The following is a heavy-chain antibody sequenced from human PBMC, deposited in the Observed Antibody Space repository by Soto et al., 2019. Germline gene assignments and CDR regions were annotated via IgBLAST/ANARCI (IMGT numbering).Heavy chain of an antibody. V-gene: IGHV3-23*01. J-gene: IGHJ4*02. Sequence: EVQRLESGGGLVQPGGSLRLSCAASGFTFSNYAMSWVRQAPGKGLEWVSGISGGGGSSYYADSVKGRFTISRDNSKTTLYLQMNSLRAEDTAVYYCAYNCSVNCRSVVFCWGQGTVVIVSS. CDR3: AYNCSVNCRSVVFC. CDR1: GFTFSNYA. D-gene: IGHD2-15*01. CDR2: ISGGGGSS.